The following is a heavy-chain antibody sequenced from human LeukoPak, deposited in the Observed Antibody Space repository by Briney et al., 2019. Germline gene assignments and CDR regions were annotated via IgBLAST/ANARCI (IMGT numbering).Heavy chain of an antibody. V-gene: IGHV3-74*01. CDR2: IDHDGINT. D-gene: IGHD3-10*01. CDR3: ARGFGSYYYGSGSPS. Sequence: GGSLRLSCAASGFTFSTYWMHWVRQAPGKGLVWVSRIDHDGINTYYADSVKGRFTISRDNAKNTLYLQMNSLRAEDTAVYYCARGFGSYYYGSGSPSGGQGTLVTVSS. CDR1: GFTFSTYW. J-gene: IGHJ4*02.